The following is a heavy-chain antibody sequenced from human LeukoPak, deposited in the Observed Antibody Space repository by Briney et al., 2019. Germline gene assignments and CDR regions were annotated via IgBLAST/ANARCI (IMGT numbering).Heavy chain of an antibody. D-gene: IGHD3-22*01. CDR1: GGSISSGGYY. Sequence: PSETLSLTCTVSGGSISSGGYYWSWIRQHPGKGLEWIGYIYYSGSTYYNPSLKSRVTISVDTSKNQFSLKPSPVTAADTAVYYCARNPDPYYYDSSGSYFDYWGQGTLVTVSS. CDR2: IYYSGST. CDR3: ARNPDPYYYDSSGSYFDY. V-gene: IGHV4-31*03. J-gene: IGHJ4*02.